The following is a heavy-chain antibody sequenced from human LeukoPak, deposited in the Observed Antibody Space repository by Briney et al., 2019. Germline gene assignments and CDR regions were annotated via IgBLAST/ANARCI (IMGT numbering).Heavy chain of an antibody. Sequence: GGSLRLSCAASGFIFSSYGMHWVRQAPGKGLEWVTFIRYDGSNKYYADSVKGRFTISRDNSKNTLYLQTNSLRAEDTAVYYCARGDPAAGTKGVEMMGWGQGTLVTVSS. CDR2: IRYDGSNK. J-gene: IGHJ4*02. D-gene: IGHD6-13*01. V-gene: IGHV3-30*02. CDR1: GFIFSSYG. CDR3: ARGDPAAGTKGVEMMG.